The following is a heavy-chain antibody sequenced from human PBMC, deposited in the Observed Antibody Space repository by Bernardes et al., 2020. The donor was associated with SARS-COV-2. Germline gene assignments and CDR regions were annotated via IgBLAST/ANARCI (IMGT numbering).Heavy chain of an antibody. D-gene: IGHD3-22*01. V-gene: IGHV4-59*01. CDR2: IYYSGST. J-gene: IGHJ5*02. CDR1: GGTISSYY. Sequence: SATLSLTCTVSGGTISSYYWSWIRQPPGKGLEWIGYIYYSGSTNYNPSLKSRVTISVDTSKNQFSLKLSSVTAADTAVYYCARAVGEYYYDSSGYFRENWFDPWGQGTLVTVSS. CDR3: ARAVGEYYYDSSGYFRENWFDP.